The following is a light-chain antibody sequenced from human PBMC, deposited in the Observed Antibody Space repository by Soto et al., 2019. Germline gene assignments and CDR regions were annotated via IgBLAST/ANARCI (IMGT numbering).Light chain of an antibody. CDR3: QQYYSYWT. J-gene: IGKJ1*01. Sequence: DIQMTQSPSTLSASVGDRVTITCRASQSITTSLAWYQQKPGKAPKLLIYKASSLESGVPSRFSGSGSGTEFTLTISSLQPDDFATYYCQQYYSYWTFGHGTKVEIK. V-gene: IGKV1-5*03. CDR2: KAS. CDR1: QSITTS.